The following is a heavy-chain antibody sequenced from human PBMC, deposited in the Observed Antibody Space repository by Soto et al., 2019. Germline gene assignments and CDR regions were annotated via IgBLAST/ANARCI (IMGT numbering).Heavy chain of an antibody. J-gene: IGHJ4*02. CDR1: GFTFSSYA. CDR2: ISYDGSNK. D-gene: IGHD3-10*01. V-gene: IGHV3-30-3*01. CDR3: VRVTISRLLWFGEDDY. Sequence: QVQLVESGGGVVQPGRSLRLSCAASGFTFSSYAMHWVRQAPGKGLEWVAVISYDGSNKYYADSVKGRFTISRDNSKNTLYLQMNSLRAEDTAVYYCVRVTISRLLWFGEDDYWGQGTLVTVSS.